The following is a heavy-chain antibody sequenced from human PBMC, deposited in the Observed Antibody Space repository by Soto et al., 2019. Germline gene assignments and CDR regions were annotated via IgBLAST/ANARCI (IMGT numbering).Heavy chain of an antibody. Sequence: EVQLLESGGGLVQPGESLRLSCAVSGFIFGNYMMTWVRQAPGKGLEWVSTIRDGGESTYCADSVKGRFTISRDNSKNTLYLQMDSLGVEDTAVYYCAPHVHCSGGSCHYDAFDIRGQGTMVTVSS. CDR1: GFIFGNYM. J-gene: IGHJ3*02. CDR3: APHVHCSGGSCHYDAFDI. V-gene: IGHV3-23*01. CDR2: IRDGGEST. D-gene: IGHD2-15*01.